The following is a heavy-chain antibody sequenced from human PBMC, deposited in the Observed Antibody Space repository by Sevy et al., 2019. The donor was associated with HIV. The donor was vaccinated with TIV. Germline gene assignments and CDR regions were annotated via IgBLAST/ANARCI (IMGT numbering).Heavy chain of an antibody. Sequence: ASVKVSCKASGYTFTGDYLHWVRQAPGQGLEWMGRVYPHSGGTNYAQKFQGRVTMTRDTSISTAYMELSRLRSDDTAGYYWAGDGGGGTTNSGMDVWGQGTTVTVSS. V-gene: IGHV1-2*06. CDR3: AGDGGGGTTNSGMDV. J-gene: IGHJ6*02. CDR1: GYTFTGDY. D-gene: IGHD1-7*01. CDR2: VYPHSGGT.